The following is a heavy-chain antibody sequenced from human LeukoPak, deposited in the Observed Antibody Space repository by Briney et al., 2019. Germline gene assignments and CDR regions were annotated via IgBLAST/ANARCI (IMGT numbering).Heavy chain of an antibody. V-gene: IGHV3-30-3*01. CDR3: ARGPTMVRGPKDY. CDR1: GFTFSSYA. D-gene: IGHD3-10*01. CDR2: ISYDGSNK. Sequence: GRSLRLSCAASGFTFSSYAMHWVRQAPGKGLEWVAVISYDGSNKYYADSVKGRFTISRDNSKNTLYLQMNSLRAEDTAVYYCARGPTMVRGPKDYWGQGTLVTVSS. J-gene: IGHJ4*02.